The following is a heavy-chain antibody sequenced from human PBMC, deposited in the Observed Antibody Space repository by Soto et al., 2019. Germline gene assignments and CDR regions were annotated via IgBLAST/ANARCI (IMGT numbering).Heavy chain of an antibody. J-gene: IGHJ6*02. Sequence: AVQVSCKASGGTFSSYASSWVRQAPGQGLEWMGGIIPIVGTATYAQKFQGRVTITADESTSTAYMELSSLRSEDTAVSYGARSSLYSSYSRGSYYYYGMDVWGQGTTVTVSS. D-gene: IGHD6-6*01. V-gene: IGHV1-69*13. CDR3: ARSSLYSSYSRGSYYYYGMDV. CDR2: IIPIVGTA. CDR1: GGTFSSYA.